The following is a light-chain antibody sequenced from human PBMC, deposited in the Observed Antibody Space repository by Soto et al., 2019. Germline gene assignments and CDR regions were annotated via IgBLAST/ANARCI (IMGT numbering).Light chain of an antibody. Sequence: DIQMTQSPSTLSASVGDRVTITCRASQSISNWLAWYQQEPGKAPKLLIYKASSLQTGVPSRFSGSGSGTEFTLTISSLQPGDFATYYCQQYNTYPITFGGGTKVEIK. CDR3: QQYNTYPIT. CDR1: QSISNW. J-gene: IGKJ4*01. V-gene: IGKV1-5*03. CDR2: KAS.